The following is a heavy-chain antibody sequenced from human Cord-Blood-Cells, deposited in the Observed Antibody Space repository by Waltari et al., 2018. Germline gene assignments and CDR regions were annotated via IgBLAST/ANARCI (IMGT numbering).Heavy chain of an antibody. CDR1: GFTFGDYA. CDR3: TRGNSGSSSHAVGY. J-gene: IGHJ4*02. Sequence: EVQLVESGGGLVQPASGFTFGDYAMSWVRQAPGKGLEWVGFIRSKAYGGTTEYAASVKGRFTISRDDSKSIADLQMNSLKTEDTAVYYCTRGNSGSSSHAVGYWGQGTLVTVSS. V-gene: IGHV3-49*04. CDR2: IRSKAYGGTT. D-gene: IGHD6-13*01.